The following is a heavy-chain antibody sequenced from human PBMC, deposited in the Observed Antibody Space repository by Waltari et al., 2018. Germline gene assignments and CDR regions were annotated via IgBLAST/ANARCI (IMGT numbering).Heavy chain of an antibody. CDR2: NYSDGRT. J-gene: IGHJ4*02. D-gene: IGHD6-19*01. CDR1: GFTVSSNY. Sequence: EVQLVESGGGLVQPGGSLRLSCAASGFTVSSNYMSWVRQAPGKGVEWVSVNYSDGRTYYADSGKGRFTISRDNYKNTVYLQMSRLRVEDTAVYYCAKDAGPVAAEGDYWGQGTLVTVSS. V-gene: IGHV3-66*01. CDR3: AKDAGPVAAEGDY.